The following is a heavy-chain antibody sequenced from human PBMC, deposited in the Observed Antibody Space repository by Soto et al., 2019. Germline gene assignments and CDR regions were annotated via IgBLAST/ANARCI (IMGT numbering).Heavy chain of an antibody. J-gene: IGHJ3*02. V-gene: IGHV3-30*18. CDR1: GFSFTTYV. D-gene: IGHD1-26*01. CDR3: AKGLLAIVGTTLPRDAFNI. CDR2: ISHDGSYK. Sequence: QVQLVQSGAEVKEPGASVRLSCAASGFSFTTYVMHWVRQAPGKGLEWVAVISHDGSYKYYGDAVKGRFTISRDTSKNAVYLEMNSLRPEDTAVYYCAKGLLAIVGTTLPRDAFNIWGQGTMVTVSS.